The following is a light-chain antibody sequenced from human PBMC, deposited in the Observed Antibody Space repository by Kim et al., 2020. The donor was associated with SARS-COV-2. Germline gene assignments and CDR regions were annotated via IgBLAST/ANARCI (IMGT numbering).Light chain of an antibody. V-gene: IGKV1-16*02. J-gene: IGKJ1*01. Sequence: DIEMTQSPSSLSASVGDRVTITCRASQAISNYLAWFQQIPGKAPKSLIYAASRLQSGVPSKFSGSGSGTDFTLTISSLQPEDVATYYCQQYHTYPLTFGQGTKVDIK. CDR2: AAS. CDR1: QAISNY. CDR3: QQYHTYPLT.